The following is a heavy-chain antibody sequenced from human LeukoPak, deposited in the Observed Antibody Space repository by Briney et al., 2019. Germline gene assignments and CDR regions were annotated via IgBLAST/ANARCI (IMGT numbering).Heavy chain of an antibody. CDR3: ARVGRVYWFDP. V-gene: IGHV1-18*01. CDR2: MSAYNGNT. CDR1: GYTGTSYG. D-gene: IGHD3-10*01. Sequence: ASVKVSCKGSGYTGTSYGISWGRQAPGQGLGWMGWMSAYNGNTNYAQKLQGRVTMTTDTSTSTAYMELRSLRSDDTAVYYCARVGRVYWFDPWGQGTLVTVSS. J-gene: IGHJ5*02.